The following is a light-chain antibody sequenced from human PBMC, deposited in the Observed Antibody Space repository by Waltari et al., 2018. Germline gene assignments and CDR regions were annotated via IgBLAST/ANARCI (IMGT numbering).Light chain of an antibody. CDR3: QKYVSLPAT. CDR1: QSVGNY. CDR2: DAS. V-gene: IGKV3-20*01. Sequence: EIVLTQSPGTLSLSPGERATLSCRASQSVGNYLAWYQQKPGQAPRLLMYDASTRATGIPDRFSGSGSGTDFSLTISRLEPEDFAVYYCQKYVSLPATFGQGTNVEIK. J-gene: IGKJ1*01.